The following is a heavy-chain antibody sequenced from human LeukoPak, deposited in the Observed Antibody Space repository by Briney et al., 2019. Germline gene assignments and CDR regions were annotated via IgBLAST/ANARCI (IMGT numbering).Heavy chain of an antibody. V-gene: IGHV1-69*04. CDR1: GGTFSNDA. CDR3: AREGSKGLSRADAFDI. Sequence: SVKVSCKASGGTFSNDAISWVRQAPGQGLEWMGRIIPNLGMALYAQKFQGRVTITADESTNTAYMELSSLRSEDTAVYYCAREGSKGLSRADAFDIWGQGTMVTVSS. J-gene: IGHJ3*02. CDR2: IIPNLGMA. D-gene: IGHD2/OR15-2a*01.